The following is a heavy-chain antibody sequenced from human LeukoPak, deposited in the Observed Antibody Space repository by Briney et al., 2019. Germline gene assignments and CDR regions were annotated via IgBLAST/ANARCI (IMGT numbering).Heavy chain of an antibody. CDR1: GYSFTRHW. CDR3: ARLLDYDFDY. Sequence: GESLKISCKGSGYSFTRHWIGGVRQMPGKGLEWMGIIYPGGSDTRYSPSFQGQVTISADKSISTAYLQWSSLEASDTAMYYCARLLDYDFDYWGQGTLVTVAS. D-gene: IGHD4-17*01. J-gene: IGHJ4*02. CDR2: IYPGGSDT. V-gene: IGHV5-51*01.